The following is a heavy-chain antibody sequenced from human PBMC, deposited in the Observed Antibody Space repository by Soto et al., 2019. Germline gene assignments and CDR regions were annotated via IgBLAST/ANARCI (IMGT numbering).Heavy chain of an antibody. CDR3: AKKLLGSITVPALYSFDY. CDR1: GFTFGNYA. Sequence: EVQLLESGGGLVQPGGSLRLSCAASGFTFGNYAFSWVRQAPGKGLEWVSVISGGGDATYYPDSVKGRFTTSRDNSKNTVYLQMNSLRAEDTAVYYCAKKLLGSITVPALYSFDYWGQGTLVTVSS. CDR2: ISGGGDAT. J-gene: IGHJ4*02. D-gene: IGHD6-19*01. V-gene: IGHV3-23*01.